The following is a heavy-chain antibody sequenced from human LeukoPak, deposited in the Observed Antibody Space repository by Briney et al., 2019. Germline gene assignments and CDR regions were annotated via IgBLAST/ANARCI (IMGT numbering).Heavy chain of an antibody. Sequence: SETLSLTCAVYGGSFSGYYWSWIRQPPGKGLEWIGEINHSGSTNYNPSLKSRVTISVDTSKNQFSLKLSSVTAADTAVYYCARGVAAAGSYDYWGQGTLVTVSS. CDR1: GGSFSGYY. D-gene: IGHD6-13*01. J-gene: IGHJ4*02. CDR3: ARGVAAAGSYDY. CDR2: INHSGST. V-gene: IGHV4-34*01.